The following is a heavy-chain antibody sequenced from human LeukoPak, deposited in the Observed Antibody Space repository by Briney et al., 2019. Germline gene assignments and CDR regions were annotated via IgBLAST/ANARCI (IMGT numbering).Heavy chain of an antibody. CDR1: GFTFSSYA. CDR3: ARTKHAVGLDY. Sequence: GGSLRLSCAASGFTFSSYAMSWVRQAPGKGLEWVSTTNGGGVNTHYADSVGGRFTISRDNSKNTLYLQMNSLRAEDTAVYYCARTKHAVGLDYWGQGTLVTVSS. D-gene: IGHD1-7*01. J-gene: IGHJ4*02. CDR2: TNGGGVNT. V-gene: IGHV3-23*01.